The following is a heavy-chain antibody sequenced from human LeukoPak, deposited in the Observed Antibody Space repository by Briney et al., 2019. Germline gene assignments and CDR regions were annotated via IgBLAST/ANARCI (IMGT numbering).Heavy chain of an antibody. D-gene: IGHD1-14*01. CDR3: ARGRKFYDY. CDR1: GFTFSNYW. CDR2: IKQDGSDK. V-gene: IGHV3-7*04. J-gene: IGHJ4*02. Sequence: GGSLRLSCAASGFTFSNYWTSWVRQAPGKGLEWVANIKQDGSDKDYVDSVKGRSTISRDNAKNSLYLQMNSLRAEDTAVFHCARGRKFYDYWGQGTLVSVSS.